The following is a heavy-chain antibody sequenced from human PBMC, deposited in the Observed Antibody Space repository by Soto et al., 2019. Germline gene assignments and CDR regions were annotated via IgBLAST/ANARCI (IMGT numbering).Heavy chain of an antibody. V-gene: IGHV5-51*01. CDR1: GYSFTSYW. Sequence: GESLKISCKGSGYSFTSYWIGWVRQMPGKGLAWMGIIYPGESDTRYSPSFQGQVTISADKSISTAYLQWSSLKDSDTAMYYCVTSPKVTTGRGDIWGQGTMVTASS. CDR3: VTSPKVTTGRGDI. J-gene: IGHJ3*02. D-gene: IGHD4-17*01. CDR2: IYPGESDT.